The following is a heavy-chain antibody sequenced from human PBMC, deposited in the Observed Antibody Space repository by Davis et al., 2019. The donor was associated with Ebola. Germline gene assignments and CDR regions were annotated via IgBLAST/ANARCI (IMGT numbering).Heavy chain of an antibody. Sequence: ASSVKVSCKASGYTFTSYYMHWVRQAPGQGLEWMGIINPSGGSTSYAQKFQGRVTMTRDTSTSTVYMELSSLRSEDTAVYYCASRFSGFTERTLGYCSSTSCYAYYYGMDVWGQGTTVTVSS. D-gene: IGHD2-2*01. CDR3: ASRFSGFTERTLGYCSSTSCYAYYYGMDV. J-gene: IGHJ6*02. CDR2: INPSGGST. V-gene: IGHV1-46*01. CDR1: GYTFTSYY.